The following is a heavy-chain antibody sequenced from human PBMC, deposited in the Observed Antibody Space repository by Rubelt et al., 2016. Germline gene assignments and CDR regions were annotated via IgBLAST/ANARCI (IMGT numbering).Heavy chain of an antibody. CDR2: INHSGST. D-gene: IGHD6-13*01. Sequence: QLQLQESGSGLVKPSETLSLTCTVSGGSISSYYWSWIRQPPGKGLEWIGEINHSGSTNYNPSLKMRVTNSLDTSKNQFSLKLSSVTAADTAVYYCALSRGRAAALYGYWGQGTLVTVSS. CDR3: ALSRGRAAALYGY. CDR1: GGSISSYY. J-gene: IGHJ4*02. V-gene: IGHV4-34*01.